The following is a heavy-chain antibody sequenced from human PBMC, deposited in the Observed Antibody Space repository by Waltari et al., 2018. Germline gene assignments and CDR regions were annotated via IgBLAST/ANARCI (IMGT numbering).Heavy chain of an antibody. CDR1: GGSISSGSYY. CDR2: SYTSGST. V-gene: IGHV4-61*02. CDR3: ARGDYSNTDHAY. Sequence: QVQLQESGPGLVKPSQTLSLTCTVSGGSISSGSYYWSWIRQPAGKGLEWIGRSYTSGSTNYTPSLKSRVTISVDTSKNQFSLKLSSVTAADTAVYYCARGDYSNTDHAYWGQGTLVTVSS. J-gene: IGHJ4*02. D-gene: IGHD4-4*01.